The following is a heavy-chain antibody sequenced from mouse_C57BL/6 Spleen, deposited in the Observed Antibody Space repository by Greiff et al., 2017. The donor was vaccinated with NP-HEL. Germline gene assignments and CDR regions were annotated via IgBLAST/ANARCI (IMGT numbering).Heavy chain of an antibody. Sequence: QVQLQQPGAELVKPGASVKLSCKASGYTFTSYWMQWVKQRPGQGLEWIGEIDPSDSYTNYNQKFKGKATLTVDTSSSTAYMQLSSLTSEDSAVYYCARRDYGNYRKSFAYWGQGTLVTVSA. D-gene: IGHD2-1*01. V-gene: IGHV1-50*01. CDR3: ARRDYGNYRKSFAY. CDR2: IDPSDSYT. J-gene: IGHJ3*01. CDR1: GYTFTSYW.